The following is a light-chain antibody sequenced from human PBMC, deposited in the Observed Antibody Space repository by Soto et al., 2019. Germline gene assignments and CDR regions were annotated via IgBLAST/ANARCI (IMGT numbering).Light chain of an antibody. Sequence: EIVLTQSPGTLSLSPGERATLSCRASQTVINNYLAWYQQKPGQAPRLLIYGASSRATGIPDRFSGSGSGTDFTLTISRLEPEDFAVYYCQQYGSSPLFTFGPGTTVDIK. V-gene: IGKV3-20*01. CDR1: QTVINNY. CDR3: QQYGSSPLFT. CDR2: GAS. J-gene: IGKJ3*01.